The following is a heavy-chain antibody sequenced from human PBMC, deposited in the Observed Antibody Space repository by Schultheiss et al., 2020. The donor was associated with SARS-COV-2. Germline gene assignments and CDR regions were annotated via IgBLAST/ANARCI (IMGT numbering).Heavy chain of an antibody. CDR3: ARDFSSRTYCGGDCYSGGWFDP. Sequence: SETLSLTCAVYGGSFSGYYWSWIRQPPGKGLEWIGSIYYSGSTYYNPSLKSRVTMSVDTSKNQFSLKLSSVTAADTAVYYCARDFSSRTYCGGDCYSGGWFDPWGQGTLVTVSS. CDR2: IYYSGST. CDR1: GGSFSGYY. D-gene: IGHD2-21*02. V-gene: IGHV4-34*01. J-gene: IGHJ5*02.